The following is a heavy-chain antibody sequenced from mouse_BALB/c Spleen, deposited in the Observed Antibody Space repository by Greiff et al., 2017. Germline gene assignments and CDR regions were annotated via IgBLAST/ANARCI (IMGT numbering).Heavy chain of an antibody. Sequence: VQLHQSGAELARPGASVKMSCKASGYTFTSYTMHWVKQRPGQGLEWIGYINPSSGYTNYNQKFKDKATLTADKSSSTAYMQLSSLTSEDSAVYYCARWLRPYAMDDWGQGTSVTVSS. CDR1: GYTFTSYT. V-gene: IGHV1-4*01. D-gene: IGHD2-2*01. J-gene: IGHJ4*01. CDR3: ARWLRPYAMDD. CDR2: INPSSGYT.